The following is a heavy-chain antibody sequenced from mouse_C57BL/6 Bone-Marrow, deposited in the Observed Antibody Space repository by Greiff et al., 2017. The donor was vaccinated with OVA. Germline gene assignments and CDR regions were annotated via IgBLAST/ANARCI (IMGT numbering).Heavy chain of an antibody. CDR3: ARPYDYELYFDY. CDR1: GFTFSDYG. D-gene: IGHD2-4*01. Sequence: EVKVVESGGGLVKPGGSLKLSCAVSGFTFSDYGMHWVRQAPEKGLEWVAYISSGSSTIYYADTVKGRFTISRDNAKNTLFLQMTSLRSEDTAMYYCARPYDYELYFDYWGQGTTLTVSS. CDR2: ISSGSSTI. J-gene: IGHJ2*01. V-gene: IGHV5-17*01.